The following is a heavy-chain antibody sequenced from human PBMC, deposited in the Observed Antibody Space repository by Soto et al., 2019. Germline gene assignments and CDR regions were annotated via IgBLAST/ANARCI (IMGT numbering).Heavy chain of an antibody. CDR2: IIPIFGTA. J-gene: IGHJ4*02. CDR3: ASDKRLKYSSGWYGFDY. Sequence: QVQLVQSGAEVKKPGSSVKVSCKASGGTFSSYAISWVRQAPGQGLEWMGGIIPIFGTANYAQKFQGRVTMSADESTSTAYMELSSLRSEDTAVYYCASDKRLKYSSGWYGFDYWGQGTLVTVSS. D-gene: IGHD6-19*01. CDR1: GGTFSSYA. V-gene: IGHV1-69*01.